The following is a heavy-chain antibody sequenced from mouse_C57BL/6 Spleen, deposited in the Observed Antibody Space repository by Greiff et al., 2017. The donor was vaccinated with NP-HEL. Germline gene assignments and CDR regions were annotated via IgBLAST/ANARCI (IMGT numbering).Heavy chain of an antibody. CDR3: AREDILGYDYDAYFDY. D-gene: IGHD2-4*01. V-gene: IGHV1-58*01. CDR1: GYTFTSYG. CDR2: IYIGNGYT. Sequence: EVKLQESGAELVRPGSSVKMSCKTSGYTFTSYGINWVKQRPGQGLEWIGYIYIGNGYTEYNEKFKGKATLTSDTSSSTAYMQLSSLTSEDSAIYFCAREDILGYDYDAYFDYWGQGTTLTVSS. J-gene: IGHJ2*01.